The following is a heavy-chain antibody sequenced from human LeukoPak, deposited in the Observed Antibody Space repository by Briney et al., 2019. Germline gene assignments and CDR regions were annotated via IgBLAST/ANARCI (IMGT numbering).Heavy chain of an antibody. CDR2: INWNGGST. V-gene: IGHV3-20*01. D-gene: IGHD3-16*02. J-gene: IGHJ5*02. Sequence: GGSLRLSCAASGFTFDDYGMSWVRQAPGKGLGWVSGINWNGGSTGYADSVKGRFTISRDNAKNSLYLQMNSLRAEDTALYHCARDKYPDAGLSSWFDPWGQGTLVTVSS. CDR1: GFTFDDYG. CDR3: ARDKYPDAGLSSWFDP.